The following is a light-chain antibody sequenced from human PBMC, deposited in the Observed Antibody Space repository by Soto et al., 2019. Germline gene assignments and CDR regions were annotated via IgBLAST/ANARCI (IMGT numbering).Light chain of an antibody. Sequence: QSALTQPPSASGSPGQSVTISCSGTSSDIGVYDYVSWYQQHPGKAPKLIIYDDFKRPSGVPDRFSGSKSGNTASLTVSGLQAEDEADYYCTSYAGSNNVCVFGTGTKLTVL. CDR1: SSDIGVYDY. V-gene: IGLV2-8*01. J-gene: IGLJ1*01. CDR3: TSYAGSNNVCV. CDR2: DDF.